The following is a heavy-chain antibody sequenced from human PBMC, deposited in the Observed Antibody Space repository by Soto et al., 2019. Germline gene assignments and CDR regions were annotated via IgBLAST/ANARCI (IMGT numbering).Heavy chain of an antibody. J-gene: IGHJ6*02. V-gene: IGHV1-18*01. CDR3: ARGYVDTALYYYYYGMDV. CDR1: GYTFTSYG. Sequence: GASVKVSCKASGYTFTSYGISWVRQAPGQGLEWMGWISAYNGNTNYAQKLQGRVTMTTDTSTSTAYMELRSLRSDDTAMYYCARGYVDTALYYYYYGMDVWGQGTTVTVSS. CDR2: ISAYNGNT. D-gene: IGHD5-18*01.